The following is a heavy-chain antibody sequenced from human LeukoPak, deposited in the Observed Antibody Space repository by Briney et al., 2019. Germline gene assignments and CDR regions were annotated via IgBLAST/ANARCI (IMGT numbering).Heavy chain of an antibody. V-gene: IGHV4-34*01. Sequence: PSETLSLTCAVYGGSFSAYYWSWIRQPPGEGLEWMGEINHSGSTNYNPSLKSRATTSVDTSKKQFSLKLSSLTAADTAVYYCARGSCSGGSCYLYNYYHYMDVWGKGTTVTVSS. J-gene: IGHJ6*03. CDR3: ARGSCSGGSCYLYNYYHYMDV. D-gene: IGHD2-15*01. CDR2: INHSGST. CDR1: GGSFSAYY.